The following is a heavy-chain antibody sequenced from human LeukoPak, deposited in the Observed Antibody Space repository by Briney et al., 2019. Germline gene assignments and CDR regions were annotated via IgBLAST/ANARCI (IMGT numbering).Heavy chain of an antibody. CDR1: GGSISSSSYY. CDR3: AGDGITRMAAAGTGWFDP. D-gene: IGHD6-13*01. V-gene: IGHV4-39*07. Sequence: SETLSLTCTVSGGSISSSSYYWGWIRQPPGKGLEWIGSIYYSGSTYYNPSLKSRVTISVDTSKNQFSLKLSSVTAADTAVYYCAGDGITRMAAAGTGWFDPWGQGTLVTVSS. J-gene: IGHJ5*02. CDR2: IYYSGST.